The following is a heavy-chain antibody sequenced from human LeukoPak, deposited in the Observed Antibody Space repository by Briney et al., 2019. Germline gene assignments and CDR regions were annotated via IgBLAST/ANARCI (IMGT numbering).Heavy chain of an antibody. Sequence: ASVKVSCKATGYTFTSYYMHWVRQAPGQGLEGMGIINPSGGSTSYAQKFQGRVTMTRDTSISTAYMELSRLRSDGTAVYYCARDTGYYYDSSGDFDYWGQGTLVTVSS. D-gene: IGHD3-22*01. J-gene: IGHJ4*02. V-gene: IGHV1-46*01. CDR1: GYTFTSYY. CDR3: ARDTGYYYDSSGDFDY. CDR2: INPSGGST.